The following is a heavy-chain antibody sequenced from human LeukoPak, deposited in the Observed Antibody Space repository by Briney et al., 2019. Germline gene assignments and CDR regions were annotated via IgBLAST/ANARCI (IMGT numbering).Heavy chain of an antibody. J-gene: IGHJ6*02. D-gene: IGHD2/OR15-2a*01. Sequence: PGGSLRLSCAASGFTFSGYAFIWVRQAPGKGLEWVSGISGSGGNTDYADSVKGRLTISRDNTKNTLSLQMNSLRAEDTAVYYCAKWFLGLDVWGQGTTVTVSS. CDR2: ISGSGGNT. CDR1: GFTFSGYA. CDR3: AKWFLGLDV. V-gene: IGHV3-23*01.